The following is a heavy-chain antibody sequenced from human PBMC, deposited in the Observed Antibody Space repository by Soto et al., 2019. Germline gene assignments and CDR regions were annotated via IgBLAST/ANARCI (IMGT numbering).Heavy chain of an antibody. V-gene: IGHV4-30-4*01. CDR1: GGSISNRDYY. J-gene: IGHJ3*02. CDR3: ARDRDNAFDI. CDR2: IYYSGST. Sequence: SETLSLTCTVSGGSISNRDYYWSWIRQPPGKGLEWIGYIYYSGSTYYNPSLKSRVTISVDTSKNQFSLKLSSVTAADTAVYYCARDRDNAFDIWGQGTMVTVSS. D-gene: IGHD3-10*01.